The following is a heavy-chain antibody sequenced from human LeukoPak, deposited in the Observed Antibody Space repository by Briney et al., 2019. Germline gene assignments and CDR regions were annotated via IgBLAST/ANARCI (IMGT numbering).Heavy chain of an antibody. Sequence: ASVKVSCKASGYTFTSYAMHWVRQAPGQGLEWMGIINPSGGSTSYTQKFQARVTMTRDTSTSRVYMELSSLRSEDTAVYYCARAPLPTGLPDYWGQGTLVTVSS. CDR2: INPSGGST. CDR3: ARAPLPTGLPDY. J-gene: IGHJ4*02. CDR1: GYTFTSYA. V-gene: IGHV1-46*01.